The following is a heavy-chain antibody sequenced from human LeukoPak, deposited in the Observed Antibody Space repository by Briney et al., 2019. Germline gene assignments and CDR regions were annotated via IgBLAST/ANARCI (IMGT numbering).Heavy chain of an antibody. CDR3: ARGQHSMYGDYGALDP. D-gene: IGHD4-17*01. V-gene: IGHV1-8*01. J-gene: IGHJ5*02. CDR1: GYTFTSYD. CDR2: MNPNSGNT. Sequence: ASVKVSCKASGYTFTSYDINWVRQATGQGLEWMGWMNPNSGNTGYAQKFQGRVTMTRNTSISTAYMELSSLRSEDTAVYYCARGQHSMYGDYGALDPWGQGTLVTVSP.